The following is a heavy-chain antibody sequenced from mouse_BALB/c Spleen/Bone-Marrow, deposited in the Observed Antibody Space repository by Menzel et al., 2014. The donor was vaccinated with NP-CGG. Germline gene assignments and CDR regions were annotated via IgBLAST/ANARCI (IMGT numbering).Heavy chain of an antibody. CDR2: IWGDGST. CDR3: ARDSFLITRALDY. D-gene: IGHD2-4*01. V-gene: IGHV2-6-7*01. CDR1: GFSLTGYG. J-gene: IGHJ4*01. Sequence: QVHVKQSGPGLVAPSQSLSITCTVSGFSLTGYGVSWVRQSPGKGLEWLGMIWGDGSTDYNSALKSRLSISKDNSKSQVFLKMNSLQTDDTARYYCARDSFLITRALDYWGQGTSVTVSS.